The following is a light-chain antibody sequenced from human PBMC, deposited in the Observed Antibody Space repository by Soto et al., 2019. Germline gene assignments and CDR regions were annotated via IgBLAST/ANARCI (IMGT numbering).Light chain of an antibody. CDR3: SSYAGSNKSV. CDR1: SSDVGGYNY. Sequence: QPVLTQPPSASGSRGQSVTISCTGTSSDVGGYNYVSWYQQHPGKAPKLMIYEVSKRPSGVPDRFSGSKSGNTASLTVSGLQADDEADYYCSSYAGSNKSVFGTGTKVTVL. V-gene: IGLV2-8*01. J-gene: IGLJ1*01. CDR2: EVS.